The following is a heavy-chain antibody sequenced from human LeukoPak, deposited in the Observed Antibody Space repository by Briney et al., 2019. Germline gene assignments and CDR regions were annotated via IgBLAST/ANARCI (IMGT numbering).Heavy chain of an antibody. CDR3: ARAVRSSWYVN. CDR1: GYTFTSYA. CDR2: INAGNGNT. J-gene: IGHJ4*02. D-gene: IGHD6-13*01. V-gene: IGHV1-3*01. Sequence: GASVKVSCKASGYTFTSYAMHWVRQAPGQRLEWVGWINAGNGNTKYSQKFQGRVTITRDTSASTAYMELSSLRSEDTAVYYCARAVRSSWYVNWGQGTLVTVSS.